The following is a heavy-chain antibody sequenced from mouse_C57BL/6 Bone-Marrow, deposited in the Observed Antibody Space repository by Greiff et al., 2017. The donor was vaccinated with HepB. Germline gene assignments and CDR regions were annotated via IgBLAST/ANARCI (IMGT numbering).Heavy chain of an antibody. CDR2: IWSGGST. CDR3: AKKGVNSGMDY. CDR1: GFSLTSYG. D-gene: IGHD3-1*01. Sequence: QVQLKESGPGLVQPSQSLSITCTVSGFSLTSYGVHWVRQPPGKGLEWLGVIWSGGSTDYNAAFISRLSISKDNSKSQVFFKMNSLQDDDTAIYYCAKKGVNSGMDYWGQGTSVTVSS. J-gene: IGHJ4*01. V-gene: IGHV2-4*01.